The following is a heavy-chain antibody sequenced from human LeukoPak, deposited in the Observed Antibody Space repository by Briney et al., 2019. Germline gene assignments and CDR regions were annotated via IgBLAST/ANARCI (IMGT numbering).Heavy chain of an antibody. CDR1: GYTFTSYG. D-gene: IGHD3-16*01. CDR3: ARAPWAPRVGYYFDY. J-gene: IGHJ4*02. CDR2: ISAYNGNT. Sequence: ASVKVSCKASGYTFTSYGISWVRQAPGQGLEWMGWISAYNGNTNYAQKLQGRVTMTTDTSTSTAYMELSRLRSDDTAVYYCARAPWAPRVGYYFDYWGQGTLVTVSS. V-gene: IGHV1-18*01.